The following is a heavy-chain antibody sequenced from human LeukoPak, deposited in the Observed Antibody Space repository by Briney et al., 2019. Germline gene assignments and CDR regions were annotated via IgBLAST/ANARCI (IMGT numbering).Heavy chain of an antibody. V-gene: IGHV3-48*03. D-gene: IGHD6-13*01. CDR2: ISSSGSTI. CDR1: GFTFSSYE. Sequence: GGSLRLSCAASGFTFSSYEMNWVRQAPGKGLEWVSYISSSGSTIYYADSVKGRFTISRDNAKNSLYLQMNSLRAEDTAVYYCARIRPGSIDAFDIWGQGTMVTVSS. J-gene: IGHJ3*02. CDR3: ARIRPGSIDAFDI.